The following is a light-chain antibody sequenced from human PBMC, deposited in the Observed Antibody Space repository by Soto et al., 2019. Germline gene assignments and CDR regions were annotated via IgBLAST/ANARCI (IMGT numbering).Light chain of an antibody. CDR1: SSNIGSHY. CDR3: AVWDDSLTGWV. V-gene: IGLV1-47*01. CDR2: RNG. J-gene: IGLJ3*02. Sequence: QSVLTQPPSASGTPGQSLTISCSGSSSNIGSHYVYWYQHLPGTAPKFLMYRNGQRPSGVPDRFSSSKSGTSASLAISGLRSEDEADYYCAVWDDSLTGWVFGGGTKLTVL.